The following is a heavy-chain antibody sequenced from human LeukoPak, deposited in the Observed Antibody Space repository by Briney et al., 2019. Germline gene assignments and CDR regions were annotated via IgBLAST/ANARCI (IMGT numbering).Heavy chain of an antibody. CDR1: GFTFSSYG. J-gene: IGHJ4*02. D-gene: IGHD3-10*01. V-gene: IGHV3-30*02. CDR2: IRYDGSNK. Sequence: GGSLRLSCAASGFTFSSYGMHWVRQAPGKGLEWVAFIRYDGSNKYYADSVKGRFTISRDNSKNTLYLQMNSLRAEDTAVYYCAKDQGPYGSGSFGDYWGQGILVTVSS. CDR3: AKDQGPYGSGSFGDY.